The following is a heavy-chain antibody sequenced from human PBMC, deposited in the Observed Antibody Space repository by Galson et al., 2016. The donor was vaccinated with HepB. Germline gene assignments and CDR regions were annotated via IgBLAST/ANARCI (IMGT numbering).Heavy chain of an antibody. J-gene: IGHJ4*02. D-gene: IGHD5/OR15-5a*01. V-gene: IGHV3-23*01. CDR1: GVNFSAET. Sequence: SLRLSCADSGVNFSAETMSWVRRLPGRGLEWISAMTGSGDITLYADSVKGRFIISRDNSRNTLYLQMNSLRGEDTALYYCVRGRGCLWSEFVFWGPGTPVTVSS. CDR3: VRGRGCLWSEFVF. CDR2: MTGSGDIT.